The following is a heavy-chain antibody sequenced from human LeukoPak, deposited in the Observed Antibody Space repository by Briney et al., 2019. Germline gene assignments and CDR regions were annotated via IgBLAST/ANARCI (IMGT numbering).Heavy chain of an antibody. D-gene: IGHD3-10*01. CDR2: ISGSGGST. CDR1: GFTFSSYA. CDR3: AKDGQWFGELVRANWFDP. Sequence: PGGSLRLSCAASGFTFSSYAMSWVRQAPGKGLEWVSAISGSGGSTYYADSVKGRFTISRDNSKNTLYLQMNSLRAEDTAVYYCAKDGQWFGELVRANWFDPWGQGTLVTVSS. J-gene: IGHJ5*02. V-gene: IGHV3-23*01.